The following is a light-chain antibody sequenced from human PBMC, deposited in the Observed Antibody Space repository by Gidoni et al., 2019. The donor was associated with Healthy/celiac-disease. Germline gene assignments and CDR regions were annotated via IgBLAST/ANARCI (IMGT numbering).Light chain of an antibody. Sequence: EIVMTQSPATLSVSPGERATLSCRASQSVSSNLAWYQQKPGQAPRLLIYGASTRATGIPARFSGSGYGTEFTLTISRLQSEDFAVYYCQQYNNWPYTFGQGTKLEIK. CDR2: GAS. V-gene: IGKV3-15*01. J-gene: IGKJ2*01. CDR3: QQYNNWPYT. CDR1: QSVSSN.